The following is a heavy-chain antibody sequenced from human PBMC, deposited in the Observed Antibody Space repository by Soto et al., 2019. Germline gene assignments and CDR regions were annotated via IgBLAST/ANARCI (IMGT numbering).Heavy chain of an antibody. CDR2: ISWNSGSI. CDR3: AKDIRGHSSGWYFMGLFRFDP. V-gene: IGHV3-9*01. D-gene: IGHD6-19*01. J-gene: IGHJ5*02. Sequence: GGSLRLSCAASGFTFDDYAMHWVRQAPGKGLEWVSGISWNSGSIGYADSVKGRFTISRDNAKNSLYLQMNSLRAEDTALYYCAKDIRGHSSGWYFMGLFRFDPWGQGTLVTVSS. CDR1: GFTFDDYA.